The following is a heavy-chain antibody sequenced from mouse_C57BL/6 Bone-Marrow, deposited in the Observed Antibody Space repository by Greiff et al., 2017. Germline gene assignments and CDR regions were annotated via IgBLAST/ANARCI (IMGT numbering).Heavy chain of an antibody. Sequence: EVQLQQSGPGLVKPSQSLSLTCSVTGYSITSGYYWNWIRQFPGNKLEWMVYIRYDGSNNYNPSLKNRNSITRDTSKSQFFLKLNSVTTEATATDYCARGGITTVVASNWYFDVWGTGTTVTVSS. J-gene: IGHJ1*03. V-gene: IGHV3-6*01. CDR3: ARGGITTVVASNWYFDV. D-gene: IGHD1-1*01. CDR2: IRYDGSN. CDR1: GYSITSGYY.